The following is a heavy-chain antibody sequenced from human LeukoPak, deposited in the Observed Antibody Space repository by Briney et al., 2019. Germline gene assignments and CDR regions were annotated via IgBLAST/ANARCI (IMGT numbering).Heavy chain of an antibody. Sequence: SETLSLTCTVSGGSVSSDSFYWTWMRQPPGKGLEWIGYISYRGRPNYNPTLKSRVTLSVDTSKNQFSLKLSSVTAADTAVYYCARYYDRSGYWSTPHFDYWGQGTLVTVSS. J-gene: IGHJ4*02. V-gene: IGHV4-61*01. D-gene: IGHD3-22*01. CDR2: ISYRGRP. CDR3: ARYYDRSGYWSTPHFDY. CDR1: GGSVSSDSFY.